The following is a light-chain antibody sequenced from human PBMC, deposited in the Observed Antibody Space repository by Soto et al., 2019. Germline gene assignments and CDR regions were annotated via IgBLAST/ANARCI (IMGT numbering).Light chain of an antibody. CDR1: QGVSSY. J-gene: IGKJ1*01. Sequence: AIRMTQSPSSFSASTGDRVTITCRASQGVSSYLAWYQQKPGKAPKLLIYAASTLQNGVLSRFSGSGSGTDFTLTISCLQSEDFATYYCQQYDSYPQTFGQGTKVEIK. V-gene: IGKV1-8*01. CDR2: AAS. CDR3: QQYDSYPQT.